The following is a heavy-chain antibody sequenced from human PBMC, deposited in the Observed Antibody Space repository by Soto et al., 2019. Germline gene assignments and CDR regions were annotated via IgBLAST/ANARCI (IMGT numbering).Heavy chain of an antibody. CDR1: GFTFSSYA. CDR2: ISGSGGST. V-gene: IGHV3-23*01. D-gene: IGHD3-3*01. Sequence: SLRLSCAASGFTFSSYAMSWVRQAPGKGLEWVSAISGSGGSTYYADSVKGRFTISRDNSKNTLYLQMNSLRAEDTTVYYCAKDNDLAPEYYYYYMDVWGKGTTVTVSS. J-gene: IGHJ6*03. CDR3: AKDNDLAPEYYYYYMDV.